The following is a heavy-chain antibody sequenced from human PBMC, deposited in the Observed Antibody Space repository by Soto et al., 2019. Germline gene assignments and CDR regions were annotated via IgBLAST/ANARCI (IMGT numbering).Heavy chain of an antibody. CDR1: GGTFSSYA. Sequence: GASVKVSCKASGGTFSSYAISWVRQAPGQGLEWMGGIIPIFGTANYEQKFQGRVTITADKSTSTAYMELSSLRSEDTAVYYCARHYYDSSGLDAFDIWGQGTMVTVSS. CDR2: IIPIFGTA. D-gene: IGHD3-22*01. J-gene: IGHJ3*02. V-gene: IGHV1-69*06. CDR3: ARHYYDSSGLDAFDI.